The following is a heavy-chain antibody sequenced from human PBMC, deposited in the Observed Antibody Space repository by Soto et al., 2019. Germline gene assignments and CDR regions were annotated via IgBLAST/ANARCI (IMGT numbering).Heavy chain of an antibody. V-gene: IGHV3-9*01. CDR2: ITWNSGGI. CDR3: AKDARAVAGLGVYYFDL. CDR1: GFTFDEYA. D-gene: IGHD6-19*01. Sequence: GGSLRLSCTAPGFTFDEYAMHWIREVPGKGLEWVSVITWNSGGIDYADSVKGRFTTSRDNAKNTVYLQMNSLRTEDTAVYYCAKDARAVAGLGVYYFDLWGQGALVTVSS. J-gene: IGHJ4*02.